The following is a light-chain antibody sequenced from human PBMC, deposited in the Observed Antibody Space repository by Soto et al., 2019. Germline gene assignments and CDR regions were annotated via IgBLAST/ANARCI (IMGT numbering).Light chain of an antibody. CDR2: GAS. J-gene: IGKJ1*01. V-gene: IGKV3-20*01. CDR1: QSVNSDS. Sequence: EMVLTQSPGTLSLSPGEGATLSCRASQSVNSDSLAWYQQKPGQAPRLLISGASTRATGIPDRFRGSGSGTDFTLTISSLQPDDFATYYCQQYNSYSFGQGTKVDI. CDR3: QQYNSYS.